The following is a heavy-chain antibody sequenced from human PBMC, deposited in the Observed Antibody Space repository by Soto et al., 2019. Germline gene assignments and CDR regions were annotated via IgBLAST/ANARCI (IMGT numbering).Heavy chain of an antibody. D-gene: IGHD2-21*02. CDR1: GGTVASSHW. V-gene: IGHV4-4*02. Sequence: SETLSLTCGVSGGTVASSHWWSWVRQSPGGGLEWIGNVYHTGDTNFNPSLQSRVAISVDKSNNQFSLILNSLTAADTAVYFCAREIVTAGGNNYFDPWGPGTLVTVSS. CDR2: VYHTGDT. CDR3: AREIVTAGGNNYFDP. J-gene: IGHJ5*02.